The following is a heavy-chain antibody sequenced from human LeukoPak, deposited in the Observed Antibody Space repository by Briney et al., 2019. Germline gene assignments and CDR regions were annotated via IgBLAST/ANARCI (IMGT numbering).Heavy chain of an antibody. Sequence: GGSLRLSCAASGFTFSSYNMNWVRQAPGKGLEWVSSISSTSRSYIYYADSVKGRFTISRDNAKNSLYPQMNSLRAEDTAVYYCAREHSGYDFPGRDYYYMDVWGKGTTVTVSS. J-gene: IGHJ6*03. V-gene: IGHV3-21*01. CDR3: AREHSGYDFPGRDYYYMDV. CDR2: ISSTSRSYI. CDR1: GFTFSSYN. D-gene: IGHD5-12*01.